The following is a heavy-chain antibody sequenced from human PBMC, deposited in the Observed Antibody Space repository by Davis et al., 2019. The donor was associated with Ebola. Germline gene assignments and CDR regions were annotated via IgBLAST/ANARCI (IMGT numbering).Heavy chain of an antibody. Sequence: GESLKISCKGSGYSFTSYWISWVRQMPGKGLEWMGRIDPSDSYTNYSPSFQGQVTISADKSISTAYLQWSSLKASDTAMYYCARKGHLGGYSYGYENYMDVWGKGTTVTVSS. D-gene: IGHD5-18*01. CDR1: GYSFTSYW. J-gene: IGHJ6*03. CDR3: ARKGHLGGYSYGYENYMDV. V-gene: IGHV5-10-1*04. CDR2: IDPSDSYT.